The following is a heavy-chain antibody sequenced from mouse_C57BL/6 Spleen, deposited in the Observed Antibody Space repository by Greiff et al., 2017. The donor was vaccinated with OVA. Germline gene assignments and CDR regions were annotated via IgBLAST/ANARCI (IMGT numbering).Heavy chain of an antibody. CDR2: ISSGSSTI. Sequence: EVQGVESGGGLVKPGGSLKLSCAASGFTFSDYGMHWVRQAPEKGLEWVAYISSGSSTIYYADTVKGRFTISRDNAKNTLFLQMTSLRSEDTAMYYCARPLYYGSSAAWFAYWGQGTLVTVSA. V-gene: IGHV5-17*01. D-gene: IGHD1-1*01. CDR1: GFTFSDYG. J-gene: IGHJ3*01. CDR3: ARPLYYGSSAAWFAY.